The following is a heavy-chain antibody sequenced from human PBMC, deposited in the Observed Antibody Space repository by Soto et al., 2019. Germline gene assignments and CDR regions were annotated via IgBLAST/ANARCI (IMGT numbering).Heavy chain of an antibody. CDR3: VKDDGGYPSTAPH. D-gene: IGHD4-17*01. Sequence: VQLLESGGGLVQPGGSLRLSCAASGITISNYPMSWVRQAPGKGLDWVSGISGSGDRTYYADSAKGRFTISKDSSRNSLSLQLDRLGVEDTAVYFCVKDDGGYPSTAPHWGQGTLVTVSS. CDR2: ISGSGDRT. CDR1: GITISNYP. J-gene: IGHJ4*02. V-gene: IGHV3-23*01.